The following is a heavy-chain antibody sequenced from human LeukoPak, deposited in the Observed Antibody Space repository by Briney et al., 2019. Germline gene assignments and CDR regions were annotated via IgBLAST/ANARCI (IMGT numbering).Heavy chain of an antibody. CDR3: AREMGAARPFDY. CDR2: IYYSGST. CDR1: GGSISSYY. Sequence: SETLSLTCTVSGGSISSYYWSWIRQPPGKGLEWIGYIYYSGSTYYNPSLKSRVTISVDTSKNQFSLKLSSVTAADTAVYYCAREMGAARPFDYWGQGTLVTVSS. J-gene: IGHJ4*02. D-gene: IGHD2-15*01. V-gene: IGHV4-59*06.